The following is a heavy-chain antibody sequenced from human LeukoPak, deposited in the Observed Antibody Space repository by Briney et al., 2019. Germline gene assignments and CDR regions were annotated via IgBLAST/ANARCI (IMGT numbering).Heavy chain of an antibody. CDR3: TRQGSPLAFDI. D-gene: IGHD2-15*01. V-gene: IGHV3-74*01. J-gene: IGHJ3*02. Sequence: PGGSLRLSCAASGFTFSSYWMHWVRQAPGKGLVWVSRIVSDGSGTSYADSVKGRFTISRDNAKNTLYLQMNSLRAEDTALYYCTRQGSPLAFDIWGQGTMVSVSS. CDR1: GFTFSSYW. CDR2: IVSDGSGT.